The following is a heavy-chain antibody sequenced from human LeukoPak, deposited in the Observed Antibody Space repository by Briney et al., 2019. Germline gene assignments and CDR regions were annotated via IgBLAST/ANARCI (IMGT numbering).Heavy chain of an antibody. J-gene: IGHJ6*03. Sequence: PGGSLRLSCAASGFTFDDYGMSWVRQAPGKGLEWVSGINWNGGSTGYADSVKGRFTISRDNAKNSLYLQMNSLRAEDTALYYCARVRVAAAGGGWYYMDVWGKGTTVTVSS. CDR2: INWNGGST. V-gene: IGHV3-20*04. CDR3: ARVRVAAAGGGWYYMDV. D-gene: IGHD6-13*01. CDR1: GFTFDDYG.